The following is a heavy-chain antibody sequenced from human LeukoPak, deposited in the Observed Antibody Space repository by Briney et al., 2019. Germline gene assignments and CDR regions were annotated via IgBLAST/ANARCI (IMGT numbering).Heavy chain of an antibody. CDR3: ARHTDYYYGSGSFDY. V-gene: IGHV4-39*01. D-gene: IGHD3-10*01. CDR1: GGSISSSSYY. Sequence: PSETLSLTCTVSGGSISSSSYYWGWIRQPPGKGLEWIGSIYYSGSTYYNPSLKSRVTISVDTSKNQFSLKLSSVTAADTAVYYCARHTDYYYGSGSFDYWGQGTLVTVSS. CDR2: IYYSGST. J-gene: IGHJ4*02.